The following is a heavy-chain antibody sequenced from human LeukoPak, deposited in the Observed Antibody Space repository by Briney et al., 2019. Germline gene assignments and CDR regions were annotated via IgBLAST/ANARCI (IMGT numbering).Heavy chain of an antibody. CDR2: ISSSSSYI. CDR3: ARGKVAATRLFDY. V-gene: IGHV3-21*01. Sequence: GGSLRLSYAASGFTFSSYSMNWVRQAPGKGLEWVSSISSSSSYIYYADSVKGRFTISRDNAKNSLYLQMNSLRAEDTAVYYCARGKVAATRLFDYWGQGTLVTVSS. D-gene: IGHD2-15*01. J-gene: IGHJ4*02. CDR1: GFTFSSYS.